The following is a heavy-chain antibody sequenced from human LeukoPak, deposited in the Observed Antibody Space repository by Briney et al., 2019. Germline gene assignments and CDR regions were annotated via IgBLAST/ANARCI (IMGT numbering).Heavy chain of an antibody. CDR3: AKGTSTSWSVDY. Sequence: GGSLRLSCGASGFTFKDYGMHWVRQAPGKGLEWVAFIRSDQRKQYYADSVKGRFTISRDNSKNVMSLQMSGLRPEDTAVYFCAKGTSTSWSVDYLGQGNLVSVSS. V-gene: IGHV3-30*02. D-gene: IGHD2-2*01. CDR1: GFTFKDYG. J-gene: IGHJ4*02. CDR2: IRSDQRKQ.